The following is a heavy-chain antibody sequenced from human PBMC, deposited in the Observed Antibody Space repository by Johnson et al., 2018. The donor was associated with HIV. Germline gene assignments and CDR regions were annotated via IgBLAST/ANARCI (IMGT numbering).Heavy chain of an antibody. CDR2: IGAAGDT. CDR1: GFIFSSYD. V-gene: IGHV3-13*01. J-gene: IGHJ3*02. CDR3: AGVDTADAFDI. Sequence: VQLVESGGGWVQPGGSLRLSCAASGFIFSSYDMHWVRQVTGKGLEWVSAIGAAGDTYYPGSVKGRFTISRENSKNTLYLQMNSLRAEDTAVYYCAGVDTADAFDIWGQGTMVTVSS. D-gene: IGHD5-18*01.